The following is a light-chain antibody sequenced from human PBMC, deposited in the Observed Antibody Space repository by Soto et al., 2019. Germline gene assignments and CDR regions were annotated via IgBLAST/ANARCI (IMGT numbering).Light chain of an antibody. J-gene: IGLJ2*01. CDR1: SSDVGGYNY. V-gene: IGLV2-14*01. CDR3: SSYTSSNTYVV. Sequence: QSVLTQPASVSGSPGQSITISCTGTSSDVGGYNYVSWYQNHPGKAPKLMIYEVSNRPSGVSNRFSGSKSGNTASLIISGLQAEDEAEYYCSSYTSSNTYVVFGGGTQLTVL. CDR2: EVS.